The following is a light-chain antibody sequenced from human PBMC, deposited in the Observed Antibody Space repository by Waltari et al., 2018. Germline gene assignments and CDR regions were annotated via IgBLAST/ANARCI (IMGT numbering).Light chain of an antibody. V-gene: IGLV2-14*03. J-gene: IGLJ2*01. Sequence: QSALTQPASLSGSPGQSITIPCTGSIRDIGDAAFFPWYQQHPGKAPKLILYEGRKRPSGVSDRFSGSKSGNTASLTISGLRAEDEADYFCSSYSTRRTPVLFGGGTTLTVL. CDR3: SSYSTRRTPVL. CDR1: IRDIGDAAF. CDR2: EGR.